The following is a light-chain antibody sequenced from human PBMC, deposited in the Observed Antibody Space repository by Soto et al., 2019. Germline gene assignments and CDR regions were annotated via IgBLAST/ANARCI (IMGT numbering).Light chain of an antibody. CDR3: QQYENLPT. V-gene: IGKV1-33*01. CDR1: QSISNY. Sequence: DIQMTQSPSSLSASVGDRVNITCRPSQSISNYLAWYQQKPGRAPKLLIYDASNLEAGVPSRFRGSGSGTDFTFTISRLQPEDIATYYCQQYENLPTFGQGTRLEIK. J-gene: IGKJ5*01. CDR2: DAS.